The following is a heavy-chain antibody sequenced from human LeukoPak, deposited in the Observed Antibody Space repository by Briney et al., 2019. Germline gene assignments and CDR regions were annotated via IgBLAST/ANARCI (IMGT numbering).Heavy chain of an antibody. Sequence: GGSLRLSCAASGFTFSSYGMHWVRQAPGKGLEWVAFIRYDGSNKYYADSVKGRFTISRDNSKSTLYLEMNSLRAEDTAVYYCASPNYYGSSGYYSPFDYWGQGTLVTVSS. CDR3: ASPNYYGSSGYYSPFDY. J-gene: IGHJ4*02. CDR1: GFTFSSYG. CDR2: IRYDGSNK. D-gene: IGHD3-22*01. V-gene: IGHV3-30*02.